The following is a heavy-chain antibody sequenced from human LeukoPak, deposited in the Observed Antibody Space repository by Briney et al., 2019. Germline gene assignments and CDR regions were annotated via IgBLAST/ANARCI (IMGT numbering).Heavy chain of an antibody. J-gene: IGHJ4*02. CDR3: VKDSGGWFGEPFFDY. CDR1: GFSFSSYD. CDR2: ISYDGSNK. Sequence: PGGSLRLSCAASGFSFSSYDMHWVRQAPGKGLEWVAVISYDGSNKYYADSVKGRFTISRDNSKNTLYLQVNSLRAEDTAVYYCVKDSGGWFGEPFFDYWGQGTLVTVSS. V-gene: IGHV3-30*18. D-gene: IGHD3-10*01.